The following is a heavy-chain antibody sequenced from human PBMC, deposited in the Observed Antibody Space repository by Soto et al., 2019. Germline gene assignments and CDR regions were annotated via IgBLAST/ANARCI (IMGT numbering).Heavy chain of an antibody. D-gene: IGHD4-17*01. CDR2: FDPEDGET. V-gene: IGHV1-24*01. CDR1: GYTLTELS. Sequence: ASVKVSCKVSGYTLTELSMHWVRQAPGKGLEWMGGFDPEDGETIYAQKFQGRVTMTEDTSTDTAYMELSSLRSEDTAVYYCATTTVTTFSYYYVMDVWGQRTTDTGSS. J-gene: IGHJ6*02. CDR3: ATTTVTTFSYYYVMDV.